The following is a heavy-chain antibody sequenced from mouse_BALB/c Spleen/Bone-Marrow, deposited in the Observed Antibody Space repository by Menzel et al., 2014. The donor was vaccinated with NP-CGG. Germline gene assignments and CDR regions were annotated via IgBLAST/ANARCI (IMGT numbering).Heavy chain of an antibody. J-gene: IGHJ4*01. CDR1: GFTFTDYY. CDR3: ARYDGYSDNAMDY. Sequence: EVMLVESGGGLVQPGGSLRLSCATSGFTFTDYYMNSVRQPPGKALEWLGFIRNRANGYTTEFSASVKGRFTISRDNSQSILYLQINTLRAEDSATYYCARYDGYSDNAMDYWGQGTSVTVSS. D-gene: IGHD2-3*01. V-gene: IGHV7-3*02. CDR2: IRNRANGYTT.